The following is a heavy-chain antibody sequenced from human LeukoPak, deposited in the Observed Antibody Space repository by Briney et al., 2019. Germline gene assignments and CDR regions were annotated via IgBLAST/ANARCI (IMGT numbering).Heavy chain of an antibody. D-gene: IGHD3-22*01. V-gene: IGHV3-23*01. Sequence: GGSLRLSCAASGFTFSSYAMSWVRQAPGKGLEWVSAISGSGGSTYYADSVKGRFTISRDNSKNTLYLQMNSLRAEDTAVYYCAKDLGDSRGYSPFYYYGMDVWGKGTTVTVSS. J-gene: IGHJ6*04. CDR2: ISGSGGST. CDR3: AKDLGDSRGYSPFYYYGMDV. CDR1: GFTFSSYA.